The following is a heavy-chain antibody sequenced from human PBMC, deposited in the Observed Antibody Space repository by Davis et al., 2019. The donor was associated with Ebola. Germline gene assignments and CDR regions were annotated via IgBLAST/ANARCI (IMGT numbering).Heavy chain of an antibody. CDR3: ARDLTVTPFDY. CDR2: INPSGGST. J-gene: IGHJ4*02. CDR1: GYTFTSYY. D-gene: IGHD4-17*01. V-gene: IGHV1-46*01. Sequence: ASVKVSCKASGYTFTSYYMHWVRQAPGQGLEWMGIINPSGGSTSYAQKFQGRVTMTRDTSTSTVYMELRSLRSDDTAVYYCARDLTVTPFDYWGQGTLVTVSS.